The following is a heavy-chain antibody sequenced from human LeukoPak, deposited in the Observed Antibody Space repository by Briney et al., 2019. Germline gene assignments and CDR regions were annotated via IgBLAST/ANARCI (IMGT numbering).Heavy chain of an antibody. Sequence: SETLSLTCTVSGGSISSYYWSWIRQPPGKGLEWIGYIYYSGSTNYNPSLKSRVTISVDTSKNQFSLKLSSVTAADTAVYYCARGSPSSDIAVAPFDYWGQGTLVTVSS. D-gene: IGHD6-19*01. J-gene: IGHJ4*02. CDR3: ARGSPSSDIAVAPFDY. V-gene: IGHV4-59*12. CDR1: GGSISSYY. CDR2: IYYSGST.